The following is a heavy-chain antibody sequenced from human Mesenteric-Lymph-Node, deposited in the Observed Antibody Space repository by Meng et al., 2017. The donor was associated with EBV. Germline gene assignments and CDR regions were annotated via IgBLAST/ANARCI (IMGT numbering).Heavy chain of an antibody. Sequence: QLQLQESVSGLVKPSQTLSLTCSVSGGSISSGGYAWSWIRQPPGKGLEWIGYIYHSGSTSYNPSLKSRVTISLDKSKNQFSLSLSSVTAADTAVYYCAREGVWPNDWFDPWGQGTLVTVSS. D-gene: IGHD3-10*01. CDR3: AREGVWPNDWFDP. J-gene: IGHJ5*02. CDR2: IYHSGST. V-gene: IGHV4-30-2*01. CDR1: GGSISSGGYA.